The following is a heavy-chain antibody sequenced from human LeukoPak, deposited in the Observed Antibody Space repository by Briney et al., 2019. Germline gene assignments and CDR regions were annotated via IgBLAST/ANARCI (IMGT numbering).Heavy chain of an antibody. J-gene: IGHJ4*02. Sequence: SVKVSCKASGYTFTGYYMHWVRQAPGQGLEWMGGIIPIFGTANYAQKFQGRVTITADESTSTAYMELSSLRSEDTAVYYCARTYLQTYYYDSSGYYPWYFDYWGQGTLVTVSS. CDR1: GYTFTGYY. D-gene: IGHD3-22*01. CDR3: ARTYLQTYYYDSSGYYPWYFDY. CDR2: IIPIFGTA. V-gene: IGHV1-69*13.